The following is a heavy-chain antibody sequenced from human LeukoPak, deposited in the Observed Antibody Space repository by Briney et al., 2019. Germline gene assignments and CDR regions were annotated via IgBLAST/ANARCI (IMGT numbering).Heavy chain of an antibody. CDR1: GFTFSSYG. CDR3: ARDKEAYQDDAFDI. Sequence: GGSLRLSCAASGFTFSSYGMHWVRQAPGKGLEWVALIWYDGSNKYYADSVKGRFTISRDNSKNTLYLQMNSLRAEDTAVYYCARDKEAYQDDAFDIWGQGTMVTVSS. V-gene: IGHV3-33*01. D-gene: IGHD2-2*01. CDR2: IWYDGSNK. J-gene: IGHJ3*02.